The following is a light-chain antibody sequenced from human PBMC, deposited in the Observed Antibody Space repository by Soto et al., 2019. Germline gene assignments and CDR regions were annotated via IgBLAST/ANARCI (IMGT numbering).Light chain of an antibody. V-gene: IGKV3-15*01. CDR3: QQYNNWLPVT. Sequence: EIVMWQFSSPRSVSSGYRTTLSCRASQSVSNNLAWYQQKPGQAPRLLIYGASTRATGIPARFSGSGSGTEFTLTISSMQSEDFAVYYCQQYNNWLPVTFGQGTKVDIK. J-gene: IGKJ1*01. CDR1: QSVSNN. CDR2: GAS.